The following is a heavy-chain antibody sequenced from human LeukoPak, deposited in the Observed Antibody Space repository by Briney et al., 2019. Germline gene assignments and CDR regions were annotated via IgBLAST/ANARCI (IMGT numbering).Heavy chain of an antibody. CDR1: GGSISSSSYY. V-gene: IGHV4-39*02. Sequence: PSETLSLTCTVSGGSISSSSYYWGWIRQPPGKGLEWIGSIYYSGSSYYNPSLMSRVTISVDTSKNQFSLKLSSVTAADTAVDYCAGDHRSGWSEGHFWGQGTLVTVSS. J-gene: IGHJ4*02. CDR3: AGDHRSGWSEGHF. D-gene: IGHD6-19*01. CDR2: IYYSGSS.